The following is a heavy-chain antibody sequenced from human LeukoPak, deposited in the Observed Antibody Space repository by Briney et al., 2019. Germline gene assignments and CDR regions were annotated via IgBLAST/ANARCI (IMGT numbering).Heavy chain of an antibody. V-gene: IGHV3-21*01. D-gene: IGHD5-12*01. CDR2: ISSSSRYI. CDR3: ARAHIRGHSGYDSVGY. CDR1: GFTFSTYS. Sequence: GGSLRLSCAASGFTFSTYSMNWVRQAPGKGLEWVSSISSSSRYIYYADSVKGRFTISRDNSKNTLYLQMNSLRAEDTAVYYCARAHIRGHSGYDSVGYWGQGSLVTVSS. J-gene: IGHJ4*02.